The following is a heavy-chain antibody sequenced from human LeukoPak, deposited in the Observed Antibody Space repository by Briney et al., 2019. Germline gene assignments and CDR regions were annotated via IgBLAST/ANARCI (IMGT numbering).Heavy chain of an antibody. CDR3: ARDQWLVPGDY. J-gene: IGHJ4*02. Sequence: PGGSLRLSCAASGFTFSSYSMNWVRQAPGKGLEWVSSISSGSSYIYYADSVKGRFTISRDNAKNSLYLQMNSLRAEDTAVYYCARDQWLVPGDYWGQGTLVTVSS. CDR1: GFTFSSYS. D-gene: IGHD6-19*01. CDR2: ISSGSSYI. V-gene: IGHV3-21*01.